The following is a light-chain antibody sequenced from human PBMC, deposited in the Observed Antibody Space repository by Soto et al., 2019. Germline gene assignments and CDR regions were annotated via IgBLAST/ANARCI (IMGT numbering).Light chain of an antibody. CDR2: SNH. V-gene: IGLV1-44*01. CDR3: STWDNSLRGLV. J-gene: IGLJ2*01. CDR1: SSNIGGNS. Sequence: QSVLTQPASASGAPGQGISISCSGSSSNIGGNSVSWYRQVPGTAPKLLIFSNHQRPSGVPDRFSGSKSGTSASLAISGLQSEDEADYYSSTWDNSLRGLVFGGGTKLTVL.